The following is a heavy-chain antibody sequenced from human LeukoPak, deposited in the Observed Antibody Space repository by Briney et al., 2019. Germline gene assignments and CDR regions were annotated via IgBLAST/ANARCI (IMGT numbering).Heavy chain of an antibody. CDR2: ISGSGGST. Sequence: GGSLRLSCAASGFTFSSYAMSWVRQAPGKGLEWVSAISGSGGSTYYADSVKGRFTISRDNSKNTLYLQMNSLRAEDTAVCYCAPREQQLPRDYYWGQGTLVTVSS. J-gene: IGHJ4*02. D-gene: IGHD6-13*01. CDR1: GFTFSSYA. V-gene: IGHV3-23*01. CDR3: APREQQLPRDYY.